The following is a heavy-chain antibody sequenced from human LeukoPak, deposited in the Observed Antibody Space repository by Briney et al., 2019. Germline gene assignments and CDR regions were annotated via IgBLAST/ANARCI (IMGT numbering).Heavy chain of an antibody. D-gene: IGHD6-13*01. V-gene: IGHV4-59*08. CDR3: TRGLSSSTWPDC. CDR2: IHYSGTT. Sequence: PSETLSLTCTVSGGSISGYYWNWIRQTPGKGLEWIGYIHYSGTTKYNPSLKSPVTMSVDTSKDQLSLKLSSVTAADTSVYYCTRGLSSSTWPDCWGQGTLVTVSS. J-gene: IGHJ4*02. CDR1: GGSISGYY.